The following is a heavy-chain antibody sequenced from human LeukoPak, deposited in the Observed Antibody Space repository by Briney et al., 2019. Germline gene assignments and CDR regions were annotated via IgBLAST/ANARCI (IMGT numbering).Heavy chain of an antibody. CDR2: INPSEGST. Sequence: GTSVKVSCKASGYTSTSYSIHWVRQAPGQGLEWMGLINPSEGSTSYAQKFQGRVTMTRNTSISTAYMELSSLRSEDTAVYYCARTIRSGGTWWFDPWGQGTLVTVSS. CDR3: ARTIRSGGTWWFDP. D-gene: IGHD2-15*01. CDR1: GYTSTSYS. V-gene: IGHV1-46*01. J-gene: IGHJ5*02.